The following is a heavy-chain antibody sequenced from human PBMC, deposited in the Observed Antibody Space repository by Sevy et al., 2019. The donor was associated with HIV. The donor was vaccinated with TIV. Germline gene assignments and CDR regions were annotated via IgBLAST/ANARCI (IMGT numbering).Heavy chain of an antibody. V-gene: IGHV4-38-2*01. CDR2: ISQSGST. CDR3: ARSVPGFDH. Sequence: SETLSLTRAVSGYSISSGYYWGWIRQPPGRGLEWIGSISQSGSTYYNPSLKGRFTISVDTSKNQFSLKLSSVTAADTAVYYCARSVPGFDHWGQGTLVTVSS. CDR1: GYSISSGYY. J-gene: IGHJ4*02.